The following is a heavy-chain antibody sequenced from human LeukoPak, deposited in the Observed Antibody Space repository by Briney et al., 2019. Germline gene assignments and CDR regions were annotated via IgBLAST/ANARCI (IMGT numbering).Heavy chain of an antibody. J-gene: IGHJ4*02. V-gene: IGHV3-23*01. CDR3: AKARGYYDILTGYYFDY. Sequence: GGSLRLSCAASGFTFSSYAMSWVRQAPGKGLEWVSAISGSGGSTYYADSVKGRFTISRDNSKNTLYLQMNSLRAEDTAVYYCAKARGYYDILTGYYFDYWGQGTLVTVSS. CDR2: ISGSGGST. D-gene: IGHD3-9*01. CDR1: GFTFSSYA.